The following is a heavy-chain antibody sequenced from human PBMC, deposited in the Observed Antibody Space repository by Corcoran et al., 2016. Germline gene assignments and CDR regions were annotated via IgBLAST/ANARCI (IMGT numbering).Heavy chain of an antibody. D-gene: IGHD6-6*01. CDR2: IKQDGSEK. V-gene: IGHV3-7*01. CDR1: GFTFSSYW. CDR3: AGETSSSSSRAFDI. Sequence: EMQLVESGGGLVQPGGSLRLSFAASGFTFSSYWMSWVRQAPGKGLEWVANIKQDGSEKYYVDSVKGRFTISRDNAKNALYLQMNSLRAEDTAVYYCAGETSSSSSRAFDIWGQGTMVTVSS. J-gene: IGHJ3*02.